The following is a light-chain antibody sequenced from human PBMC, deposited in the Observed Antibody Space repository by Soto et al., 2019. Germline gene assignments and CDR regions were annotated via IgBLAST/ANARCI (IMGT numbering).Light chain of an antibody. CDR1: QSVSSN. V-gene: IGKV3-20*01. J-gene: IGKJ5*01. CDR3: QQYGSSPIT. Sequence: EIVMTQSPATLSVSPGERATFSCRASQSVSSNLAWYQQKPGQAPRLLIYGASSRATGIPDRFSGSGSGTDFTLTISRLEPEDFAVYYCQQYGSSPITFGQGTRLEIK. CDR2: GAS.